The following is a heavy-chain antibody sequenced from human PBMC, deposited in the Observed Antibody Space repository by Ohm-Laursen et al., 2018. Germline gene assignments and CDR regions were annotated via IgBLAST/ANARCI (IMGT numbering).Heavy chain of an antibody. J-gene: IGHJ5*02. CDR3: ARDVRYSSEVDWFDP. Sequence: SDTLSLPCAVSGLSLSHSTWWGWLRPPPGQGLAWVGYLYYSGTTYYTPSLKRRVPLSVDPSKNQFSVKLTSVTAGDTAVYYCARDVRYSSEVDWFDPWGQGTLVTVSS. D-gene: IGHD6-25*01. CDR2: LYYSGTT. V-gene: IGHV4-28*03. CDR1: GLSLSHSTW.